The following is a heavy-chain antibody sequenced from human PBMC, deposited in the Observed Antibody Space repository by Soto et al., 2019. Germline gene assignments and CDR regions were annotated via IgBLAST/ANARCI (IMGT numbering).Heavy chain of an antibody. D-gene: IGHD3-22*01. Sequence: PSETLSLTCTVSGGSISSGGYYWSWIRQHPGKGLEWIGYIYYGGSTYYNPSLKSRVTISVDTSKNQFSLKLSSVTAADTAVYYCAIYDSSGSRGFQHWGQGTLVTVSS. J-gene: IGHJ1*01. V-gene: IGHV4-31*03. CDR1: GGSISSGGYY. CDR2: IYYGGST. CDR3: AIYDSSGSRGFQH.